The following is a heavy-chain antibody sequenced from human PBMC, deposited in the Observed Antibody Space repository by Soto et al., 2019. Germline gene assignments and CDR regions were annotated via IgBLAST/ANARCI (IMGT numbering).Heavy chain of an antibody. V-gene: IGHV3-23*01. CDR2: ISGSGGGT. D-gene: IGHD1-1*01. CDR3: AKFGMATTKRSPPYYIDY. CDR1: GFNFSSYA. J-gene: IGHJ4*02. Sequence: EVQVLESGGGLVQPGGSLRLSCAASGFNFSSYAMSWVRQAPGKGLEWVSSISGSGGGTYYADSVKGRFTFSRDNSKNTLYLQMNSLRAEDTAVYYCAKFGMATTKRSPPYYIDYWGQGALVTVSS.